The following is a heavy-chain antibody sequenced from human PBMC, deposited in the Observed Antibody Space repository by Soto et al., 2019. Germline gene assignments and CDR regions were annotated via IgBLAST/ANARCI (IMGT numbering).Heavy chain of an antibody. CDR2: INSDGSVS. D-gene: IGHD2-15*01. J-gene: IGHJ6*03. V-gene: IGHV3-74*02. Sequence: EVQLGESGGGLVQPGGSLRLSCAASGFTFRNYWMYWVRQAPGQGLEWVSRINSDGSVSSYADSVKGRLTISRDNVKNTLYLLMDSLRAEDTAVYYCARGDCVGGRRYSLAGAFYYYMDAWGKGTTVTVSS. CDR1: GFTFRNYW. CDR3: ARGDCVGGRRYSLAGAFYYYMDA.